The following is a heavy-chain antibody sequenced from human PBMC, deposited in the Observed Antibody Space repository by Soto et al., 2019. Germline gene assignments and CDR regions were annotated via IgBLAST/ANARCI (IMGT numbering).Heavy chain of an antibody. CDR2: ISAYNGNT. V-gene: IGHV1-18*01. D-gene: IGHD3-16*01. CDR1: GYTFTSYG. Sequence: PSVKVSFKASGYTFTSYGISWVRQAPGQGLEWMGWISAYNGNTNYAQKLQGRVTMTTDTSTSTAYMELRSLRSDDTAVYYCARDVRAYDYVTLDIDYWGQGTLVTVSS. CDR3: ARDVRAYDYVTLDIDY. J-gene: IGHJ4*02.